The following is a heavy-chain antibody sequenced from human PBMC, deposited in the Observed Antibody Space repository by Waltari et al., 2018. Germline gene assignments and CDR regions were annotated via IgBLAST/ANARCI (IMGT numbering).Heavy chain of an antibody. CDR2: IIPICGTA. J-gene: IGHJ4*02. CDR1: GGTFSSYT. V-gene: IGHV1-69*12. D-gene: IGHD5-12*01. Sequence: QVQLVQSGAEVKKPGSSVTVSCKASGGTFSSYTISWVRQAPGQGLEWMGGIIPICGTANDAQKFQSRVTITADESTSTAHMELSSLRSEDTAVYYCAKAVDSGYESELDYWGQGTLVTVSS. CDR3: AKAVDSGYESELDY.